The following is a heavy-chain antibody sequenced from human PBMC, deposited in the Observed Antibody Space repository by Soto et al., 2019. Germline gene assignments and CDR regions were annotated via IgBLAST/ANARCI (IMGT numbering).Heavy chain of an antibody. V-gene: IGHV3-7*05. J-gene: IGHJ4*02. CDR2: INRDGNEK. D-gene: IGHD6-13*01. Sequence: EVQLVESGGGLVQPGGSLRLSCAASGLTFSNYWMSWVRQAPGKGLEWVANINRDGNEKYYVDSVKGRFTISIDNAKNSLDMQMNSLRAEDTAVYYCARESWRVTAGTPVYWGQGTLVTVSS. CDR1: GLTFSNYW. CDR3: ARESWRVTAGTPVY.